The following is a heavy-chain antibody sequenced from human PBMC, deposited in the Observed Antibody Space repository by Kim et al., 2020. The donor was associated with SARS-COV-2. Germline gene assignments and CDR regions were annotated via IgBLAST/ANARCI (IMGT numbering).Heavy chain of an antibody. D-gene: IGHD2-2*01. CDR3: AKSLTYQLLWGYYFDY. V-gene: IGHV3-23*01. J-gene: IGHJ4*01. CDR2: ITDSGGST. Sequence: GGSLRLSCAASGFTFRHYAMNWVRQAPGKGLEWVSAITDSGGSTYYADSVKGRFTISRDNSKDTLFLQMSSLRPEDTALYYCAKSLTYQLLWGYYFDYWG. CDR1: GFTFRHYA.